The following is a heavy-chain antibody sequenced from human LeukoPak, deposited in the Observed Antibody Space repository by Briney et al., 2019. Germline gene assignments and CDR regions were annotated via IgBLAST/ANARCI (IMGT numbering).Heavy chain of an antibody. CDR1: DGSISRYY. Sequence: PSETLSLTCTVSDGSISRYYWSWIRQPPGKGLEWIGYIYFSGATNYNPSLKSRVTISVDTSKNQSSLKLSSVTAADTAVYYCAREDPQTTVPEGLDVWGQGTTVIVSS. V-gene: IGHV4-59*01. CDR2: IYFSGAT. D-gene: IGHD4-17*01. CDR3: AREDPQTTVPEGLDV. J-gene: IGHJ6*02.